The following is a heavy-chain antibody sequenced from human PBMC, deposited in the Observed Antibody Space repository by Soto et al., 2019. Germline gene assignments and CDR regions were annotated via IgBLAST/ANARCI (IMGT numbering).Heavy chain of an antibody. D-gene: IGHD4-17*01. J-gene: IGHJ5*02. CDR1: GDFISYYS. V-gene: IGHV4-4*07. CDR3: ARDDFGRKTRPFDP. Sequence: TLSLTCTVSGDFISYYSWAWIRQSAGKGLEWIGRVYSTGTIFYNPSLKSRATVSVDTSKNQFSLKLTSVNAADTAVYYCARDDFGRKTRPFDPWGQGSLVTVSS. CDR2: VYSTGTI.